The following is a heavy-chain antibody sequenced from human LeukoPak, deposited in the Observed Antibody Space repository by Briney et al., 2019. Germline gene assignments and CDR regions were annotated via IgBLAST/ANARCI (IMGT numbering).Heavy chain of an antibody. CDR2: IDADGETV. CDR1: GFTFRHYL. CDR3: ARSKAGGY. Sequence: GGSLRLSCAASGFTFRHYLMSWIRQAPGKGLEWISYIDADGETVYYADSVKGRFTSSRDNAKSSLYLHMNSLRAEDTAVYYCARSKAGGYWGQGTMVIVST. J-gene: IGHJ4*02. V-gene: IGHV3-11*04. D-gene: IGHD3-10*01.